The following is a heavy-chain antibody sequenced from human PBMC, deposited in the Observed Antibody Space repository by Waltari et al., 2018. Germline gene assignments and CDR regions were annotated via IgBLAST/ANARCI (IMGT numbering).Heavy chain of an antibody. CDR3: ANGGGLQLLFDY. Sequence: EVQLLESGGGLVQPGGSLRLSCAASGFTFSSYAMSWVRQAPGKGLDGFSSISGSGGSTYCQDSVKGRFTISRDKSKKTLYLQMNSLRAEDTAVDYCANGGGLQLLFDYWGQGTLVTVSS. J-gene: IGHJ4*02. CDR1: GFTFSSYA. D-gene: IGHD5-18*01. CDR2: ISGSGGST. V-gene: IGHV3-23*01.